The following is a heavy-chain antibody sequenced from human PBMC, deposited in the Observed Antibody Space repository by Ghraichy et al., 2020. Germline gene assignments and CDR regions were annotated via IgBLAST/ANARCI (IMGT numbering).Heavy chain of an antibody. V-gene: IGHV1-18*01. CDR2: ISAYKGRT. CDR1: GYTFTSYG. J-gene: IGHJ4*02. Sequence: ASVKVSCKASGYTFTSYGITWVRQAPGQGLEWMGWISAYKGRTSYAQKFQGRVTMTTDTSTSTAYMELRSLKSDDTAVYYCAREPLGVRFWGSEYWGQGTMVTVSS. D-gene: IGHD3-3*01. CDR3: AREPLGVRFWGSEY.